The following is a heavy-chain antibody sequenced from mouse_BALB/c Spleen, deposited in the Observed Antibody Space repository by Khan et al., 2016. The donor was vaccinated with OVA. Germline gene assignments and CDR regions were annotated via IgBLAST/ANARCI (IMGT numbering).Heavy chain of an antibody. J-gene: IGHJ2*01. CDR3: ARVYGGDFDY. CDR1: GYSITSGYG. CDR2: ISYSGST. V-gene: IGHV3-2*02. D-gene: IGHD1-1*01. Sequence: VQLKQSGPGLVKPSQSLSLTCTVTGYSITSGYGWNWIRQFPGNKLEWMGYISYSGSTNYNPSLKSRISITRDTSKNQFFLQLKSVTTEDTAGYYCARVYGGDFDYWGQGTTLTVSS.